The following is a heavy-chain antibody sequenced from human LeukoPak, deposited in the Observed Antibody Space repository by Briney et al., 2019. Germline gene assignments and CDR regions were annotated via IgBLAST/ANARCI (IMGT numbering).Heavy chain of an antibody. Sequence: SETLSLTCTVSGGSISSSSYYWGWIRQPPGKGLEWIGSIYYSGSTYYNPSLKSRVAISVDTSKNQFSLKVSSVTAADTAVYYCARHLRDYSHWGPYYFDYWGQGTLVTVSS. CDR3: ARHLRDYSHWGPYYFDY. J-gene: IGHJ4*02. D-gene: IGHD4-11*01. V-gene: IGHV4-39*01. CDR2: IYYSGST. CDR1: GGSISSSSYY.